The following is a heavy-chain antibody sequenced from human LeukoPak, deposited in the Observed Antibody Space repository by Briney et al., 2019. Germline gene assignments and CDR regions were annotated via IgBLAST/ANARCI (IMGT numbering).Heavy chain of an antibody. CDR1: GASISSSSYY. CDR3: ARIRYSENIDY. D-gene: IGHD1-1*01. CDR2: LYYNGNT. Sequence: SETLSLTCTVSGASISSSSYYWGWIRQPPGKGLEWTGSLYYNGNTYYNPSLKSRVTISVDTSKNQFSLKLSSVTAADTAVYYCARIRYSENIDYWGQGTLVTVSS. V-gene: IGHV4-39*01. J-gene: IGHJ4*02.